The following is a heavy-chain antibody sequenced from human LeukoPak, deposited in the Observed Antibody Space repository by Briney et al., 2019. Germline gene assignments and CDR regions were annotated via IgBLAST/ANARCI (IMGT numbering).Heavy chain of an antibody. J-gene: IGHJ6*03. V-gene: IGHV3-23*01. CDR2: ISGSGGST. CDR3: AKGGLEPTGSYYMDV. Sequence: PGGSLRLSCAASGFTFSSYAMSWVRQAPGKGLEWVSVISGSGGSTYYADSVKGRFTISRDNSKNTLYLQMNSLRAEDTAVYYCAKGGLEPTGSYYMDVWGKGTTVTVSS. D-gene: IGHD1-1*01. CDR1: GFTFSSYA.